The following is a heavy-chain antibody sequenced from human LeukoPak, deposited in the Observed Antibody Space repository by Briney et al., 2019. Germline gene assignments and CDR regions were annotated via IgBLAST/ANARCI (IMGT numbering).Heavy chain of an antibody. CDR3: ARGRVVPSVKGTYYDILTGYSRPYYFDY. CDR2: MYYTGTT. D-gene: IGHD3-9*01. J-gene: IGHJ4*02. CDR1: GGSIRSYY. Sequence: TETLSLTCSVSGGSIRSYYWSWIRQPPGKGLEWIGYMYYTGTTNYNPSLQSRDTISVDTSKNQFSLKLSSVTAADTAVYYCARGRVVPSVKGTYYDILTGYSRPYYFDYWGQGTLVTVSS. V-gene: IGHV4-59*12.